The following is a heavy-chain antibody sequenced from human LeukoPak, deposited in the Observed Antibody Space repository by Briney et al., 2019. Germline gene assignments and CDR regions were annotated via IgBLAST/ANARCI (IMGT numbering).Heavy chain of an antibody. J-gene: IGHJ4*02. Sequence: SETLSLTCTVSGGSISSGDYYWSWIRQPPGKGLEWIGYIYYSGSTYYNPSLKSRVTISVDTSKNQFSLKLSSVTAADTAAYYCARITTVTTPYFDYWGQGTLVTVSS. CDR1: GGSISSGDYY. CDR2: IYYSGST. V-gene: IGHV4-30-4*08. CDR3: ARITTVTTPYFDY. D-gene: IGHD4-17*01.